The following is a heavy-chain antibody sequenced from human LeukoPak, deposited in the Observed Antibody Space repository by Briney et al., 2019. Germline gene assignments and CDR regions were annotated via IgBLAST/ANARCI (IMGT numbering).Heavy chain of an antibody. CDR3: ARAQGYCSSTSCSPGY. CDR2: INPSGGST. Sequence: ASVKVSCKASGYTFTSYYLHRVRQAPGQGLEWMGIINPSGGSTSYAQKFQGRVTMTRDTSTSTVYMELSSLRSEDSAVYHCARAQGYCSSTSCSPGYWGQGTLVTVSS. V-gene: IGHV1-46*01. D-gene: IGHD2-2*01. CDR1: GYTFTSYY. J-gene: IGHJ4*02.